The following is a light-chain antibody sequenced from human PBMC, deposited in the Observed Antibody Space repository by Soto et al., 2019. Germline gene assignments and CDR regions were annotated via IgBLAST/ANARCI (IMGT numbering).Light chain of an antibody. CDR2: EVS. J-gene: IGLJ1*01. CDR3: SSYTAGGTI. CDR1: SGDVGGYYY. Sequence: QSALAQPASVSGSPGQSITISCTGTSGDVGGYYYVSWYQQLPGKAPKLMISEVSNRPSGVSNRFSGSKSGNTASLTISGLQAEDEADYYRSSYTAGGTIFGTGTKVTV. V-gene: IGLV2-14*01.